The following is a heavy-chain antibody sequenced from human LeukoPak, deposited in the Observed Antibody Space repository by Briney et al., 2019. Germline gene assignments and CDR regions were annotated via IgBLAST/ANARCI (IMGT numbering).Heavy chain of an antibody. CDR1: GFIFSSYS. J-gene: IGHJ4*02. D-gene: IGHD2-2*01. CDR3: ARDGRSTTSCYD. V-gene: IGHV3-21*01. CDR2: ISSSSSYI. Sequence: GGSLRLSCAASGFIFSSYSMNWVRQAPGKGLEWVSSISSSSSYIYYADSVKGRFTIPRDNAKNSLYLQMNSLRAEDTAVYFCARDGRSTTSCYDWGQGTLVTVSS.